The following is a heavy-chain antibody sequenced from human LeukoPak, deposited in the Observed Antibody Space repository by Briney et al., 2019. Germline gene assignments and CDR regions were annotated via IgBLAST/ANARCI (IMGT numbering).Heavy chain of an antibody. D-gene: IGHD2-8*02. V-gene: IGHV3-21*06. CDR2: ISSNDVYI. Sequence: GGSLRLSCAASGFTFTDYNLNWVRQAPGKGLEGVSSISSNDVYIYYADSVQGRFTVSRDNARNSLYLQMNSLRVDDTAVYYCARSASGPLDYWGKGTLVTVSS. CDR1: GFTFTDYN. J-gene: IGHJ4*02. CDR3: ARSASGPLDY.